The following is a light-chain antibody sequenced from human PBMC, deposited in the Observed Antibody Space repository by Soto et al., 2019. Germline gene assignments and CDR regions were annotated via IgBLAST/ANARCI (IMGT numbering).Light chain of an antibody. CDR2: EVS. V-gene: IGLV2-18*02. Sequence: VLTQPPSVSGSPGQSVTISCTGTSSDVGSYNRVSWYQQPPGTAPKLMIYEVSNRPSGVPDRFSGSKSGNTASLTISGLQAEDEADYYCSSYPSSSTYVFGTGTKVTVL. J-gene: IGLJ1*01. CDR1: SSDVGSYNR. CDR3: SSYPSSSTYV.